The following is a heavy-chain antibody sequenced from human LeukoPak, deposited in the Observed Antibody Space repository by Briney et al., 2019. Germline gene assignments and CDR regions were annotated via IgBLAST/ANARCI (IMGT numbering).Heavy chain of an antibody. CDR2: ISPNNGNA. CDR1: GYSFSNYA. CDR3: ARENDY. Sequence: ASVKVSCKTSGYSFSNYAISWVRQAPGQGLEWMGWISPNNGNANYAEKFQGRVAMTTDTSTSTAYMDLRSLRSGDTAVYYCARENDYWGQGTLVTVSS. J-gene: IGHJ4*02. V-gene: IGHV1-18*01.